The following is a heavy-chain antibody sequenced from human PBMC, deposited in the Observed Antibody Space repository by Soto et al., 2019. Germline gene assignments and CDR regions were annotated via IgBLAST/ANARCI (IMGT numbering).Heavy chain of an antibody. V-gene: IGHV1-2*04. CDR2: INPNSGGT. J-gene: IGHJ6*03. CDR1: GYTFTGYY. D-gene: IGHD2-2*01. CDR3: ARSGIDCSSTSCYYYYYYYMDV. Sequence: ASVKVSCKASGYTFTGYYMHWVRQAPGQGLEWMGWINPNSGGTNYAQKFQGWVTMTRDTSISTAYMELSRLRSDDTAVYYCARSGIDCSSTSCYYYYYYYMDVWGKGTTVTVSS.